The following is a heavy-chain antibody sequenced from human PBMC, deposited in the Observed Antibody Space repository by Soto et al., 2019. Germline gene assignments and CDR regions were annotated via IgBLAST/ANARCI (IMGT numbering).Heavy chain of an antibody. J-gene: IGHJ4*02. Sequence: QVQLQQWGAGLLKPSETLSLTCAVYGGSFSGYYWSWIRQPPGKGLAWIGEINHSGSTNYNPSLKSRVTISVDTSKNQFSLKLSSVTAAHTAVYYCARGVLRPAPLDYWGQGTLVTVS. CDR2: INHSGST. V-gene: IGHV4-34*01. CDR3: ARGVLRPAPLDY. D-gene: IGHD3-3*01. CDR1: GGSFSGYY.